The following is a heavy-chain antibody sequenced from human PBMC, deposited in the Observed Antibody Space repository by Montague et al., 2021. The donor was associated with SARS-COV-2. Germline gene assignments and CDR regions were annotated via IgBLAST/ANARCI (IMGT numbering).Heavy chain of an antibody. V-gene: IGHV4-4*02. CDR1: GGSISSSNW. CDR3: ANFRRTQLLFGTLYYGMDV. Sequence: SETLSLTCAVSGGSISSSNWWSWVRQPPGKGLEWIGEIYHSGSTNYNPSLKSRVTISVDKSKNQFSLKLSSVTAADTAVYYCANFRRTQLLFGTLYYGMDVWGQGTTVTVSS. CDR2: IYHSGST. J-gene: IGHJ6*02. D-gene: IGHD2-2*01.